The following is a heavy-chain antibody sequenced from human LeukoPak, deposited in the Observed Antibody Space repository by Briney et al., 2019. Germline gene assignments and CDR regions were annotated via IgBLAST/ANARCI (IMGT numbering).Heavy chain of an antibody. V-gene: IGHV1-46*01. J-gene: IGHJ6*03. D-gene: IGHD1-1*01. CDR2: INPSGGST. CDR1: GYTFTSYY. CDR3: AREIRTGTTRGYYYYYMDV. Sequence: RASVKVSCKASGYTFTSYYMHWVRQAPGQGLEWMGIINPSGGSTSYAQKFQGRVTMTRDMSTGTVYMELSSLRSEDTAVYYCAREIRTGTTRGYYYYYMDVWGKGTTVTVSS.